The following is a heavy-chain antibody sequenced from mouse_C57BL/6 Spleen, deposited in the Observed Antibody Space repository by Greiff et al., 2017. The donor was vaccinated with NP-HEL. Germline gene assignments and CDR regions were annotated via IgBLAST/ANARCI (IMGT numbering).Heavy chain of an antibody. J-gene: IGHJ2*01. Sequence: QVHVKQSGAELVKPGASVKISCKASGYAFSSYWMNWVKQRPGKGLEWIGQIYPGDGDTNYNGKFKGKATLTADKSSSTAYMQLSSLTSEDSAVYFCARLSSSGYDYWGQGTTLTVSS. CDR1: GYAFSSYW. V-gene: IGHV1-80*01. D-gene: IGHD3-2*02. CDR3: ARLSSSGYDY. CDR2: IYPGDGDT.